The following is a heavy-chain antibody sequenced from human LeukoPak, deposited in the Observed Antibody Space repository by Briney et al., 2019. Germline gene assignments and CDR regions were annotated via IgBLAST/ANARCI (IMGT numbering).Heavy chain of an antibody. J-gene: IGHJ4*02. CDR1: GFTLSNYA. CDR2: LGTAGDT. Sequence: GGSLRLSCAASGFTLSNYAMHWVRQPAGEGLEWVSALGTAGDTFYSGSVRGRFTISRDNAKKSLFLQMNSLGAEDTAVYYCARQNTPHGNFDYWGQGTLVTVSS. CDR3: ARQNTPHGNFDY. D-gene: IGHD5-24*01. V-gene: IGHV3-13*01.